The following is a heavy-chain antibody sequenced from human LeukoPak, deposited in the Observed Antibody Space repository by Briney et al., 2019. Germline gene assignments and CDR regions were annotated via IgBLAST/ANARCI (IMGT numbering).Heavy chain of an antibody. V-gene: IGHV3-11*04. CDR1: GFTVSSNY. Sequence: PGGSLRLSCAASGFTVSSNYMSWIRQAPGKGLEWVSYISSSGSTIYYADSVKGRFTISRDNAKNSLYLQMNSLRAEDTAVYYCARDREAIAARPYYFDYWGQGTLVTVSS. J-gene: IGHJ4*02. CDR3: ARDREAIAARPYYFDY. CDR2: ISSSGSTI. D-gene: IGHD6-6*01.